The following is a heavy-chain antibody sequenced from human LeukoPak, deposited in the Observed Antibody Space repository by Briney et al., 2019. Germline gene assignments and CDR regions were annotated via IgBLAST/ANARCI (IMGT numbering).Heavy chain of an antibody. J-gene: IGHJ3*02. CDR2: TYYRSKWYN. V-gene: IGHV6-1*01. D-gene: IGHD7-27*01. CDR1: GDSVSSNSAA. Sequence: SQTLSLTCAISGDSVSSNSAAWNWIRQSPSRGLEWLGRTYYRSKWYNDYAVSVKSRITINPDTSKNQFSLKLSSVTAADTAVYYCARGAPTGARKAFDIWGQGTMVTVSS. CDR3: ARGAPTGARKAFDI.